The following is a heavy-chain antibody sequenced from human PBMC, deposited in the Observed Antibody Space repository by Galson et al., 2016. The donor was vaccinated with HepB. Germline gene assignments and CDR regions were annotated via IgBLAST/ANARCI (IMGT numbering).Heavy chain of an antibody. CDR2: ISKSGGST. Sequence: SLRLSCAASGFTFSSYSMSWVRQAPGKGLEWVSAISKSGGSTYYGDSVKGRLTISRDNSKNTLLLQMNSLRVEDTAVYYCAKPSTTMTTYCFDSWGQGTLVTVSS. CDR1: GFTFSSYS. J-gene: IGHJ4*02. V-gene: IGHV3-23*01. D-gene: IGHD4-11*01. CDR3: AKPSTTMTTYCFDS.